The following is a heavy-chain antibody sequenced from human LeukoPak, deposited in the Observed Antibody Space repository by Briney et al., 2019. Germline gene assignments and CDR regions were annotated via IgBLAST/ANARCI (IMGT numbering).Heavy chain of an antibody. Sequence: PGGSLRLSCAASGFTFSSYAMSWVRQAPGKGLEWVSAISGSGGSTYYADSVKGRFTISRDNSKNTLYLQMNSLRAEDTAVYYCAKTPITMVRGVIIRDYYYGMDVWGQGTTVTVSS. D-gene: IGHD3-10*01. CDR1: GFTFSSYA. J-gene: IGHJ6*02. V-gene: IGHV3-23*01. CDR2: ISGSGGST. CDR3: AKTPITMVRGVIIRDYYYGMDV.